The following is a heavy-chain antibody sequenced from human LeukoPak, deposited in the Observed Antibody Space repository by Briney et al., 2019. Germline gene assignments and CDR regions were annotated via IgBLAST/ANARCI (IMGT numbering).Heavy chain of an antibody. CDR3: ARGQSAYYYGSGSYGSQTGYYYYMDV. J-gene: IGHJ6*03. CDR2: IYTSGSS. CDR1: GGSISSYY. Sequence: PSETLSLTCTVSGGSISSYYWSWIRQPAGKGLEWIGRIYTSGSSNYYPSLKSRVTMSVDTSKHQFYLKLSSVTAADTAVYYCARGQSAYYYGSGSYGSQTGYYYYMDVWGKGTTVTVSS. V-gene: IGHV4-4*07. D-gene: IGHD3-10*01.